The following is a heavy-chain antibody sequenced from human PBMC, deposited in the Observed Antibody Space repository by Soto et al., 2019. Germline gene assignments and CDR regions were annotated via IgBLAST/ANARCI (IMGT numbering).Heavy chain of an antibody. V-gene: IGHV3-15*07. J-gene: IGHJ6*02. CDR2: IKTKAEGGAT. D-gene: IGHD2-15*01. Sequence: EVQLVESGGGLVKPGGSLRLSCATSDFTITNAWLNWVRQAPGKGLEWVGRIKTKAEGGATDYAAPLKGRYTISRYDSRNTLFLQMNSLKTEDTAVYYCTTWSVDGVWGQGATVTVS. CDR3: TTWSVDGV. CDR1: DFTITNAW.